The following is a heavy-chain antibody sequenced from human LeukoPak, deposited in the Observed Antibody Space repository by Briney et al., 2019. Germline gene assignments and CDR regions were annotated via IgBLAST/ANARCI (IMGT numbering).Heavy chain of an antibody. D-gene: IGHD5-12*01. CDR3: ARGPSGYRDT. CDR1: GFTFNSYG. Sequence: GGSLRLSCAASGFTFNSYGMHWVRQAPGKGLEWVAFIQYAGSDKYYADSVKGRFTISRDNSKNTLYLQMNSLRAEDTAVYYCARGPSGYRDTGGQGTLVTVSS. V-gene: IGHV3-30*02. CDR2: IQYAGSDK. J-gene: IGHJ4*02.